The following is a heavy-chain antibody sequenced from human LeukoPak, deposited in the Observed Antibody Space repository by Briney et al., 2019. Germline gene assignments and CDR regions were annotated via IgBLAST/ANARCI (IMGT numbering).Heavy chain of an antibody. CDR3: ARDLFLSSGWYYFDY. CDR2: INHSGST. J-gene: IGHJ4*02. D-gene: IGHD6-19*01. V-gene: IGHV4-34*01. Sequence: SETLSLTCAVYGGSFSGYYWSWIRQPPGKGLGWIGEINHSGSTNYNPSLKSRVTISVDTSKNQFSLQLNSVTPEDTAVYYCARDLFLSSGWYYFDYWGQGTLVTVSS. CDR1: GGSFSGYY.